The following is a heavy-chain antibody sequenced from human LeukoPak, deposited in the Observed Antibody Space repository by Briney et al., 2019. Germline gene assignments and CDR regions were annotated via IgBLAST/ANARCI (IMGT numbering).Heavy chain of an antibody. J-gene: IGHJ4*02. V-gene: IGHV3-30*04. CDR2: ISYDGSNK. Sequence: GSLRLSCAASGFTFSSYAMHWVRPAPGMGLGWVAVISYDGSNKYYADSVKGRFTISRDNSKNTLYLQMNSLRAEDTAVYYCATVVPLYYDILTGYLDPPPRVYYWGQGTLVTVSS. CDR3: ATVVPLYYDILTGYLDPPPRVYY. CDR1: GFTFSSYA. D-gene: IGHD3-9*01.